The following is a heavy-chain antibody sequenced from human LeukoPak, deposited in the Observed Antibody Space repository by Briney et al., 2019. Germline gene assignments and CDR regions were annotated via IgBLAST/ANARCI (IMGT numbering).Heavy chain of an antibody. J-gene: IGHJ5*02. D-gene: IGHD3-10*01. V-gene: IGHV3-33*01. CDR1: GFTFSSYG. Sequence: PGRSLRLSCAASGFTFSSYGMHWVRQAPGKGLEWVAVIWYDGSNKYYADSVKGRFTISRDNSKNTLYLQMNSLRAEDTAVYYCARTIGELNWFDPWGQETLVTVSS. CDR2: IWYDGSNK. CDR3: ARTIGELNWFDP.